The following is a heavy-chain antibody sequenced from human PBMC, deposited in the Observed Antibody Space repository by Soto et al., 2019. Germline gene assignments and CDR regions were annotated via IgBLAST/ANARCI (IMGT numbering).Heavy chain of an antibody. CDR1: GGSISSYY. J-gene: IGHJ4*02. CDR2: IYYSGST. CDR3: ERLDRRGFFDS. Sequence: PSETLSLTCTVSGGSISSYYWSWIRQPPGKGLEWIGYIYYSGSTNYSPSLKSRITISVDTSKTQFSLKLSSVTAADTAVYYCERLDRRGFFDSWGQGTLVTVSS. V-gene: IGHV4-59*08.